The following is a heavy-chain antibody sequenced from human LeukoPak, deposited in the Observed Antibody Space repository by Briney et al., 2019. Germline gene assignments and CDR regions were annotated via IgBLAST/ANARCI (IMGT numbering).Heavy chain of an antibody. CDR3: ARLVASGHYVFQH. CDR2: IYPDDSDT. CDR1: GYNFPNHW. J-gene: IGHJ1*01. D-gene: IGHD6-19*01. V-gene: IGHV5-51*01. Sequence: GESLKISCKGSGYNFPNHWIGWVRQLPGKGLEWMGIIYPDDSDTRYSPSFQGQVAISADTSINTAYLQWSSLKASDTAFYYCARLVASGHYVFQHWGQGTLVVVSS.